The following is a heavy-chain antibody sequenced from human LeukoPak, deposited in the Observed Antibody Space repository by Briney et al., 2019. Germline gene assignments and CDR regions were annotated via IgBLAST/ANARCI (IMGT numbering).Heavy chain of an antibody. CDR2: IPYDGRNK. J-gene: IGHJ4*02. Sequence: PGGSLRLSCAASGFIFKNYGMHWVRQAPGKGLEWVAFIPYDGRNKYYADSVKGRFTISRDNSKNTLYLQMNSLRAEDTAVYYCARDTSYDYVWGSYIFDYWGQGTLVTVSS. CDR1: GFIFKNYG. D-gene: IGHD3-16*01. V-gene: IGHV3-30*02. CDR3: ARDTSYDYVWGSYIFDY.